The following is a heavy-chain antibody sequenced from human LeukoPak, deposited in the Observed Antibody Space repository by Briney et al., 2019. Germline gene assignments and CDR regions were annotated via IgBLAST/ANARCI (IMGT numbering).Heavy chain of an antibody. J-gene: IGHJ4*02. Sequence: ASVKVSCKASGYTFTSYDINWVRQAPGQGLEWMGWMNPNSGNTGYAQKFQGRVTMTRNTSISTAYMELSSLRSEDTAVYYCASGSPWLGRVAVETDNDYWGQGTLVTVSS. CDR1: GYTFTSYD. D-gene: IGHD6-19*01. V-gene: IGHV1-8*01. CDR2: MNPNSGNT. CDR3: ASGSPWLGRVAVETDNDY.